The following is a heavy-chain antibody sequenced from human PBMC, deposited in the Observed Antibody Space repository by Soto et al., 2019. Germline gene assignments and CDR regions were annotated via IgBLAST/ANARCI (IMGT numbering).Heavy chain of an antibody. CDR1: GFTFSSYA. CDR3: AREAPLGGDYYYYYGMDV. V-gene: IGHV3-30-3*01. Sequence: GGSLRLSCAASGFTFSSYAMHWVRQAPGKGLEWVAAISYDGSNKYYADSVKGRFTISRDNSKNTLYLQMNSLRAEDTAVYYCAREAPLGGDYYYYYGMDVWGQGTTVTVSS. CDR2: ISYDGSNK. J-gene: IGHJ6*02. D-gene: IGHD3-16*01.